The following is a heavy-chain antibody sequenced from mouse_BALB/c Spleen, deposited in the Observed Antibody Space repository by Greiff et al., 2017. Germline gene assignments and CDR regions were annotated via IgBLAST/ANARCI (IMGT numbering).Heavy chain of an antibody. V-gene: IGHV1-69*02. CDR2: IYPSDSYT. Sequence: QVQLQQPGAELVRPGASVKLSCKASGYTFTSYWINWVKQRPGQGLEWIGNIYPSDSYTNYNQKFKDKATLTVDKSSSTAYMQLSSPTSEDSAVYYCARNYYGRNYAMDYWGQGTSVTVSA. D-gene: IGHD1-1*01. CDR1: GYTFTSYW. J-gene: IGHJ4*01. CDR3: ARNYYGRNYAMDY.